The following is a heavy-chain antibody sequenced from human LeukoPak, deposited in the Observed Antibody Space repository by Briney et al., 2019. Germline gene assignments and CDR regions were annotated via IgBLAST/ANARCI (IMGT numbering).Heavy chain of an antibody. J-gene: IGHJ4*02. CDR2: VSGSGYST. CDR3: AKERNSYYYGSGSLPLGY. CDR1: GFTFSNFA. V-gene: IGHV3-23*01. D-gene: IGHD3-10*01. Sequence: GGSLRLSCAASGFTFSNFAMSWVRQAPGKGLEWVSAVSGSGYSTYYADSVTGRFTVSRDNSRDTLYLQMTSLRAVDTAVYYCAKERNSYYYGSGSLPLGYWGQGALVTVSS.